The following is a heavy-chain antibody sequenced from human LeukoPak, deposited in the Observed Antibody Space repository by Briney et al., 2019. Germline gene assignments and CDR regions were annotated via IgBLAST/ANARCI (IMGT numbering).Heavy chain of an antibody. Sequence: GGSLRLSCAASRFTFSSYGMHWVRQAPGKGLEWVAVISYDGSNKYYADSVKGRFTISRDNSKNTLYLQMNSLRAEDTAVYYCAKDQYYDILTGLDLWGQGTLVTVSS. J-gene: IGHJ5*02. CDR1: RFTFSSYG. CDR2: ISYDGSNK. V-gene: IGHV3-30*18. D-gene: IGHD3-9*01. CDR3: AKDQYYDILTGLDL.